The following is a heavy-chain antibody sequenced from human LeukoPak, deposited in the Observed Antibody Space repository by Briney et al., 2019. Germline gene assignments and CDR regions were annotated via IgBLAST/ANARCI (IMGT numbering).Heavy chain of an antibody. CDR2: IRYDGSNK. CDR3: AKTTVVTNPYYFDY. Sequence: GGSLRLSCAASGFTFSSYGMHWVRQAPGKGLEWVAFIRYDGSNKYYADSVKGRFTISRDNSKNTLYLQMNSLRAEDTAVYYCAKTTVVTNPYYFDYWGQGTLVTVSS. V-gene: IGHV3-30*02. J-gene: IGHJ4*02. D-gene: IGHD4-23*01. CDR1: GFTFSSYG.